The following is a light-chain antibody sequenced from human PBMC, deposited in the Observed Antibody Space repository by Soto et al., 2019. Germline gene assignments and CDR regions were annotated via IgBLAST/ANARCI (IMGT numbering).Light chain of an antibody. V-gene: IGLV1-44*01. CDR2: TND. J-gene: IGLJ1*01. Sequence: QSALTQLPSASGTPGQTVTISCSGSSSNIGTSSVHWYKHLPGTAPKPLIYTNDQRPSGVPDRFSGSKSGTSASLAISGLQSEDEADYYCAVWDDSLNGHVFGAGTKVT. CDR1: SSNIGTSS. CDR3: AVWDDSLNGHV.